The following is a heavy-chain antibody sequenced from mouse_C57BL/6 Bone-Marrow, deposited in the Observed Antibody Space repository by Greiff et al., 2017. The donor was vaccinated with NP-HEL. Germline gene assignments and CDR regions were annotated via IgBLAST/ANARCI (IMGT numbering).Heavy chain of an antibody. Sequence: QVQLQQPGAELVKPGASVKLSCKASGDTFTSYWMHWVKQRPGQGREGSGMRNPNSGSTNYNEKFKSKATLTVDKSSSTAYMQLSSLTSEDSAVYYCARRGSSPSYWYFDVWGTGTTVTVSS. D-gene: IGHD1-1*01. V-gene: IGHV1-64*01. CDR1: GDTFTSYW. CDR2: RNPNSGST. CDR3: ARRGSSPSYWYFDV. J-gene: IGHJ1*03.